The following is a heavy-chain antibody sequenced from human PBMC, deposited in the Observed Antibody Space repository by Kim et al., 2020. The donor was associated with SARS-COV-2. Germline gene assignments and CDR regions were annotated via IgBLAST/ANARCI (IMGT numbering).Heavy chain of an antibody. CDR3: ATLSTVSGYDSNWFDP. J-gene: IGHJ5*02. CDR1: GFTFSSYS. D-gene: IGHD3-3*01. Sequence: GGSLRLSCAASGFTFSSYSMNWVRQAPGKGLEWVSSISSSSSYIYYADSVKGRFTISRDNAKNSLYLQMNSLRAEDMAVYYCATLSTVSGYDSNWFDPWGQGTLVTVSS. V-gene: IGHV3-21*01. CDR2: ISSSSSYI.